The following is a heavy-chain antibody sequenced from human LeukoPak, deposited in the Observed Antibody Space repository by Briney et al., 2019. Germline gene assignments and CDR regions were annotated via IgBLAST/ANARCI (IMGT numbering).Heavy chain of an antibody. D-gene: IGHD6-19*01. CDR1: GFTFSDYY. CDR2: ISDSSSYI. J-gene: IGHJ4*02. Sequence: GGSLRLSCAASGFTFSDYYMSWIRQAPGKGLEWVSYISDSSSYINYVDSVKGRFTISRDNAKNSLYLQMNSLRAEDTAVYYCVRDPSLFNNGWIDYWGQGTLVTVSS. CDR3: VRDPSLFNNGWIDY. V-gene: IGHV3-11*05.